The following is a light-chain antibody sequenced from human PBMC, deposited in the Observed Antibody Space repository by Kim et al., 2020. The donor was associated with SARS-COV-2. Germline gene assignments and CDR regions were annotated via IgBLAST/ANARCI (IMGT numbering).Light chain of an antibody. CDR2: GNS. V-gene: IGLV1-40*01. CDR1: SSNSGAGYD. CDR3: QSYDSSLSGSVV. Sequence: VTISCTGSSSNSGAGYDVHWYQQLPGTAPKLLIYGNSNRPSGVPDRFSGSESGTSASLAITGLQAEDEADYYCQSYDSSLSGSVVFGGGTQLTVL. J-gene: IGLJ2*01.